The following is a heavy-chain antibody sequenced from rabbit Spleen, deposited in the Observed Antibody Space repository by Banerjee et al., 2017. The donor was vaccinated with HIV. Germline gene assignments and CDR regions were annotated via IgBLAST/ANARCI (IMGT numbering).Heavy chain of an antibody. CDR3: ARGSATMTMVITGYYFSL. V-gene: IGHV1S45*01. Sequence: QQQLEESGGGLVKPEGSLTLTCTASGFSFSSSHYMCWVRQAPGKGLEWIACIYAGSIGSTVYASWAKGRFTISKTSSTTVTLQMTSLTAADTATYFCARGSATMTMVITGYYFSLWGPGTLVTVS. CDR1: GFSFSSSHY. J-gene: IGHJ4*01. CDR2: IYAGSIGST. D-gene: IGHD2-1*01.